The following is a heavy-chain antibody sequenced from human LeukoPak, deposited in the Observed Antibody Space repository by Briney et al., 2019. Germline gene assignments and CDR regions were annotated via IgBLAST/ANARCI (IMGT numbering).Heavy chain of an antibody. V-gene: IGHV3-7*01. D-gene: IGHD3-3*01. Sequence: GGSLRLSCAASGFTFSSYWMSWVRQAPGKGLEWVANIKQDGSEKYYADSVKGRFTISRDNAKNSLYLQMNSLRAEDTAVYYCARDQLPSQFLEWHYFDYWGQGTLVTVSS. J-gene: IGHJ4*02. CDR1: GFTFSSYW. CDR2: IKQDGSEK. CDR3: ARDQLPSQFLEWHYFDY.